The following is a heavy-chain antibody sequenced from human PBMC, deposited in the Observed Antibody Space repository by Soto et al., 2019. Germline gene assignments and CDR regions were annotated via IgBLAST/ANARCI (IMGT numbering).Heavy chain of an antibody. V-gene: IGHV4-31*03. Sequence: SETLSLTCTVSGGSISSGGYYWSWIRQHPGKGLEWNGYIYYSGSTYYNPSLKSRVTISVDTSKNQFSLKLNSVTAADTAVYYCARDAYYDFWSGSGMDVWGQGTTVTVSS. CDR2: IYYSGST. J-gene: IGHJ6*02. CDR1: GGSISSGGYY. D-gene: IGHD3-3*01. CDR3: ARDAYYDFWSGSGMDV.